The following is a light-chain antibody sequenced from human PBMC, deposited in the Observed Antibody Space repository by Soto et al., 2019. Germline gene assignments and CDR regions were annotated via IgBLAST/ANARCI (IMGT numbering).Light chain of an antibody. CDR1: QSVSSY. Sequence: EIVLTQSPATLSLSPGERVTLSCRASQSVSSYLAWYQQKPGPPPTLLIYDASNSATCIPSRCSGSGSGTGFCITVRCLETKEIAVYSCRDCSTWARKFGQGTRQETK. CDR2: DAS. V-gene: IGKV3-11*01. J-gene: IGKJ5*01. CDR3: RDCSTWARK.